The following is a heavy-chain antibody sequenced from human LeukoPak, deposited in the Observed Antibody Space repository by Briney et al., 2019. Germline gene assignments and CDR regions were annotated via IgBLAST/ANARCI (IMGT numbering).Heavy chain of an antibody. J-gene: IGHJ4*02. D-gene: IGHD5-12*01. CDR2: MSGDGSGS. CDR3: AKGDTPRQWLQQVAS. CDR1: GFTFDDYA. V-gene: IGHV3-43*02. Sequence: GGSLRLSCAASGFTFDDYALHWVRQPPGKGLGWVSLMSGDGSGSHYSDSVRGRFTISRDNSKNSLYLQLNSLTTEDTAFYYCAKGDTPRQWLQQVASWGQGTLVTVSS.